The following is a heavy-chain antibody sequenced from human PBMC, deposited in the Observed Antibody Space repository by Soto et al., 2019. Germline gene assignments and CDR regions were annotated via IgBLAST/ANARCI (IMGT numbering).Heavy chain of an antibody. D-gene: IGHD3-3*01. Sequence: SETLSLTCTVSGGSISSYYWSWIRQPAGKGLEWIGRIYTSGSTNYNPSLKSRVTMSVDTSKNQFSMKLSSVAAADTAVYYCAVERLEWSDAFMNYYFDYWGQGTLVTVSS. CDR3: AVERLEWSDAFMNYYFDY. CDR1: GGSISSYY. V-gene: IGHV4-4*07. J-gene: IGHJ4*02. CDR2: IYTSGST.